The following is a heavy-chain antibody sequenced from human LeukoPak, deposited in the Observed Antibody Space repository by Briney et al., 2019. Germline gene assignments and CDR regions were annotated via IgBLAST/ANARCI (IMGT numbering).Heavy chain of an antibody. V-gene: IGHV3-30*02. CDR1: RFTFSNYG. Sequence: GGSLRLSCAASRFTFSNYGMHWVRQAPGRGLEWVAFIRFDGSNKNYADSVKGRFTISRDNSKNTLYLQMNSLRAEDTAVYYCAKKGSSSWYHFDYWGQGTLVTVSS. CDR2: IRFDGSNK. D-gene: IGHD6-13*01. CDR3: AKKGSSSWYHFDY. J-gene: IGHJ4*02.